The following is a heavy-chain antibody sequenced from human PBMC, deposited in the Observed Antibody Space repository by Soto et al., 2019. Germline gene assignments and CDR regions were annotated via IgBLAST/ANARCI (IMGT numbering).Heavy chain of an antibody. CDR1: DYSIGSGYY. CDR3: ARDRNSGRRPDVFDI. J-gene: IGHJ3*02. V-gene: IGHV4-38-2*02. D-gene: IGHD1-26*01. Sequence: PSETLSLTCTFSDYSIGSGYYWGWIRQPPGKGLEWIGSIIHSGNTNYNPTLKSRVTMSVDTSKNQFSLKLSSVIAADTAVHYCARDRNSGRRPDVFDIGGQGTRVTVS. CDR2: IIHSGNT.